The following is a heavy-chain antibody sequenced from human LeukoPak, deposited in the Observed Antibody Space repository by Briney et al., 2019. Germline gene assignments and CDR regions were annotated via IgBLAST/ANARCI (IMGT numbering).Heavy chain of an antibody. CDR1: GFTFSSYG. J-gene: IGHJ4*02. CDR3: AKDDSGYDGFDY. CDR2: IRYDGSNK. D-gene: IGHD5-12*01. Sequence: PGGSLRLSCAASGFTFSSYGMHWVRQAPGKGLEWVAFIRYDGSNKYYADSVKGRFTLSRDNSKNTLYLQMNSLRAEDTAVYYCAKDDSGYDGFDYWGRGTRVSVSS. V-gene: IGHV3-30*02.